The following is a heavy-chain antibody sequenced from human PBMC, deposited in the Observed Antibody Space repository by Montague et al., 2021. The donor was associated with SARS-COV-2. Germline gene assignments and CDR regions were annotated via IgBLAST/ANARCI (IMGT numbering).Heavy chain of an antibody. CDR2: ISTSAYTT. J-gene: IGHJ3*02. D-gene: IGHD3-16*02. CDR3: TGDYRSVVGDGLDI. Sequence: SLRLSCAASGFTFSNYDMNWVRQAPGKGPEWISYISTSAYTTPYAGSVKGRFATSRDNGKNPLYLQMNSVRVEDTAVYYCTGDYRSVVGDGLDIWGQGTKVTVSS. V-gene: IGHV3-48*03. CDR1: GFTFSNYD.